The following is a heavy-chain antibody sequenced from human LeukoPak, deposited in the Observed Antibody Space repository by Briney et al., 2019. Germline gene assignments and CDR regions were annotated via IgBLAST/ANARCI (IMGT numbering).Heavy chain of an antibody. CDR3: AKGSSGSRPYYFHY. CDR2: ISWNGGRR. D-gene: IGHD3-10*01. J-gene: IGHJ4*02. Sequence: GGSLRLSCAASGFTFDDYAMHWVRQAPGKGLEWVSAISWNGGRRGYADFVKGRFTISRDNSKNTLYLQMNSLRAEDTAVYYCAKGSSGSRPYYFHYWGQGTLVTVSS. V-gene: IGHV3-9*01. CDR1: GFTFDDYA.